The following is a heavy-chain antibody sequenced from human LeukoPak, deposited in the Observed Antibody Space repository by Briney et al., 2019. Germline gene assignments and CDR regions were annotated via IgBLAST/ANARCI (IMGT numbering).Heavy chain of an antibody. D-gene: IGHD2-15*01. J-gene: IGHJ4*02. CDR3: AREEAALFDY. V-gene: IGHV3-48*04. CDR1: GFTFSSYS. Sequence: GGSLSLSCAASGFTFSSYSMNWVRQAPGKGLEWVSYISSSSSTIYYADSVKGRFTISRDNAKNSLYLQMNSLRTEDTAVYYCAREEAALFDYWGQGTLVTVSS. CDR2: ISSSSSTI.